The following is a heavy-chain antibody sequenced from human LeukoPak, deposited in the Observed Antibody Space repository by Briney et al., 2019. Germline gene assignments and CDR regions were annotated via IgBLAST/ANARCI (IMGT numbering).Heavy chain of an antibody. Sequence: GGSLRLSCAASGFTFSGYGMSWVRQAPGKGLEWVSAISGSGGSTYYADSVKGRFTISRDNSKNTLYLQMNSLRAEDTAVYYCAKASGDMITFGGVIVPHLYFDYWGQGTLVTVSS. CDR3: AKASGDMITFGGVIVPHLYFDY. CDR1: GFTFSGYG. CDR2: ISGSGGST. D-gene: IGHD3-16*02. J-gene: IGHJ4*02. V-gene: IGHV3-23*01.